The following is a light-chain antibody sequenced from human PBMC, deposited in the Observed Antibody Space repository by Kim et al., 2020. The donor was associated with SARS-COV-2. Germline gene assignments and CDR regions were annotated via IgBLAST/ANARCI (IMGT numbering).Light chain of an antibody. J-gene: IGKJ4*01. Sequence: ASVGDRVTITCRASQSISSYLNWYQRKPGKAPNLLIYAASSLQSGVPSRFSGSGSGTDFTLTISSLQPEDFATYYCQQSYSFPLTFGGGTKVDIK. CDR1: QSISSY. CDR2: AAS. V-gene: IGKV1-39*01. CDR3: QQSYSFPLT.